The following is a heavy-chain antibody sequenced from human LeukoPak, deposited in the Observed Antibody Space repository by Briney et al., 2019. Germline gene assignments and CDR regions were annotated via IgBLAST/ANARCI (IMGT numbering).Heavy chain of an antibody. CDR2: IKSKTEGGTT. CDR3: TQGLVY. CDR1: GFTFSNAW. Sequence: GGSLRLSCAASGFTFSNAWMSWVRQAPGKGLEWVGRIKSKTEGGTTDYAAPVKGRFTISRDDSKNTLYLQMNSLKTEDTAVYYCTQGLVYWGQGTLVTVSS. D-gene: IGHD2-15*01. V-gene: IGHV3-15*01. J-gene: IGHJ4*02.